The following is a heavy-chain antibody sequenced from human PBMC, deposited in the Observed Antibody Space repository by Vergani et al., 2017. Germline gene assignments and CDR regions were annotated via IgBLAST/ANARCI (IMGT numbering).Heavy chain of an antibody. CDR1: GFTFSSYW. J-gene: IGHJ5*02. V-gene: IGHV3-7*01. Sequence: EVQLVESGGGLVQPGGSLRLSCAASGFTFSSYWMSWVRQAPGKGLEWVANIKQDGSEKYYVDSVKGRFTISRDNAKNSLYLQMNSLRAEDTAVYYCARATYVVVAATPGVWFDPWGQGTLVTVSS. CDR2: IKQDGSEK. D-gene: IGHD2-15*01. CDR3: ARATYVVVAATPGVWFDP.